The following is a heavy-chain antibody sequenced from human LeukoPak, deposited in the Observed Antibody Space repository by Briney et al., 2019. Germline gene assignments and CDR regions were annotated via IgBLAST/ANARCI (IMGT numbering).Heavy chain of an antibody. J-gene: IGHJ4*02. Sequence: PGGSLRLSCAASGITFNTYAMSWVRQAPGKGLEWVSVISISGGTYYADSVKGRFTISRDISKNTVFLQMNSLRVEDTAVYYCAKHGERGTNRFDYWGQGTLVTASS. D-gene: IGHD1-26*01. CDR2: ISISGGT. V-gene: IGHV3-23*01. CDR3: AKHGERGTNRFDY. CDR1: GITFNTYA.